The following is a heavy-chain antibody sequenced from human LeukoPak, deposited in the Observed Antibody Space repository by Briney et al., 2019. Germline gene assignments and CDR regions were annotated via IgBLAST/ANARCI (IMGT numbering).Heavy chain of an antibody. CDR2: INPNSGGA. J-gene: IGHJ4*02. CDR3: ARVETYCSGGDCYSRWVDY. Sequence: ASVKVSCKASGYTFTGYYMHWVRQAPGQGLEWMGWINPNSGGANYAQKFQGRVTMTRDTPISTAYMELSRLTSDDTAVYYCARVETYCSGGDCYSRWVDYWGQGTLVTVSS. V-gene: IGHV1-2*02. D-gene: IGHD2-15*01. CDR1: GYTFTGYY.